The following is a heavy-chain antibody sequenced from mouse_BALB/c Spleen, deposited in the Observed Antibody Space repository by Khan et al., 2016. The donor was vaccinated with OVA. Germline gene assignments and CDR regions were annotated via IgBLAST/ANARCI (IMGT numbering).Heavy chain of an antibody. CDR3: ARLAYYYESEGFAY. D-gene: IGHD1-1*01. Sequence: EVQVVESGGDLVKPGGSLKLSCATFGFTFSTYGMSWVRQTPDKRLEWVATISSGGTYTYYPDSVKGRFTISRDNGKNTLYLQMSSLKSEDTAMYYCARLAYYYESEGFAYWGQGTLVTVSA. V-gene: IGHV5-6*01. J-gene: IGHJ3*01. CDR2: ISSGGTYT. CDR1: GFTFSTYG.